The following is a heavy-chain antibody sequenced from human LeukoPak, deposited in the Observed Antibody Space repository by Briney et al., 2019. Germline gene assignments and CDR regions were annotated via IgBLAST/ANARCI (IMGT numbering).Heavy chain of an antibody. J-gene: IGHJ6*03. Sequence: SVKVSCKASGGTFSSYAISWVRQAPGQGLEWMGGIIPIFGTANYAQKFQGRVTITADESTSTAYMELSSLRSEDTAVYYCARDGGYSGYDYVANYYYYYMDVWGKGTTVTVSS. CDR2: IIPIFGTA. CDR3: ARDGGYSGYDYVANYYYYYMDV. CDR1: GGTFSSYA. D-gene: IGHD5-12*01. V-gene: IGHV1-69*01.